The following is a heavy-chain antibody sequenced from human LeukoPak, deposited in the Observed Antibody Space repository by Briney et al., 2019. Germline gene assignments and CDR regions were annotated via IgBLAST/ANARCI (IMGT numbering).Heavy chain of an antibody. CDR3: THYYDGSGYYGAFDS. CDR1: GFTFSDSA. CDR2: IRSKAKSYAT. J-gene: IGHJ3*02. V-gene: IGHV3-73*01. Sequence: PGGSLKLSCAASGFTFSDSAVHWVRQASGKGLEWVGRIRSKAKSYATAYAASVKGRFTISGDDSETTAYLQMNSLKTEDTAVYYCTHYYDGSGYYGAFDSWGQGTMVTVSS. D-gene: IGHD3-22*01.